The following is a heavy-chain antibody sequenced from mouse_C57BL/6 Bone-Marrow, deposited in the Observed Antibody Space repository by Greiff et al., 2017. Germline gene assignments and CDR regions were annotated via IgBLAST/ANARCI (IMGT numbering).Heavy chain of an antibody. J-gene: IGHJ3*01. CDR1: GYTFTDYY. CDR3: ARKAFYYYGSSFWFAY. D-gene: IGHD1-1*01. CDR2: INPYNGGT. V-gene: IGHV1-19*01. Sequence: EVKLQESGPVLVKPGASVKMSCKASGYTFTDYYMNWVKQSHGKSLEWIGVINPYNGGTSYNQKFKGKATLTVDKSSSTAYMELNSLTSEDSAVYYCARKAFYYYGSSFWFAYWGQGTLVTVSA.